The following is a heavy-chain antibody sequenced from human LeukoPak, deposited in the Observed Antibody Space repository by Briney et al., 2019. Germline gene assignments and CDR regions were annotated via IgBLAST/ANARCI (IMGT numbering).Heavy chain of an antibody. CDR3: ARDQYSRAYYYYMDV. D-gene: IGHD6-6*01. CDR1: GGSISSGSYY. V-gene: IGHV4-61*02. J-gene: IGHJ6*03. Sequence: PSETLSLTCTVSGGSISSGSYYWSWIRQPAGKGLEWIGRIYTSGSTNYNPSLKSRVTISVDTSKNQFSLKLSSVTAADTAVYYCARDQYSRAYYYYMDVWGKGTTVTISS. CDR2: IYTSGST.